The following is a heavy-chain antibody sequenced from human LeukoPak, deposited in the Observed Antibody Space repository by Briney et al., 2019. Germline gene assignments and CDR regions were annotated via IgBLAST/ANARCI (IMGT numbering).Heavy chain of an antibody. J-gene: IGHJ4*02. V-gene: IGHV3-48*01. D-gene: IGHD1-1*01. CDR3: ARDGRSGLFY. CDR2: ISSSSSTI. CDR1: GFTVSGNY. Sequence: GGSLRLSCAASGFTVSGNYMSWVRQAPGEGLEWVSYISSSSSTIYYADSVKGRFTISRDNAKNSLYLQMNSLRAEDTAVYYCARDGRSGLFYWGQGTLVTVSS.